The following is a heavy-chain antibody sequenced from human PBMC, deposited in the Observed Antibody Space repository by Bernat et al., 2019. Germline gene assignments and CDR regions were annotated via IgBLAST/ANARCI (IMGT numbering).Heavy chain of an antibody. V-gene: IGHV3-33*01. CDR1: GFTFSSYG. Sequence: QVQLVESGGGVVQPGRSLRLSCAASGFTFSSYGMPWVRQAPGKGLEWVAVIWYDGSNKYYADYGKGRFTSSGDNSKNTLYLQMNSLGAEDTAVYYCARDEAYGVFDYWGQGTLVTVSS. D-gene: IGHD4-17*01. CDR3: ARDEAYGVFDY. CDR2: IWYDGSNK. J-gene: IGHJ4*02.